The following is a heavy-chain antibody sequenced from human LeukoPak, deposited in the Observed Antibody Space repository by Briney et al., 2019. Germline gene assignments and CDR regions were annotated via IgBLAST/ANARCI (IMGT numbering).Heavy chain of an antibody. J-gene: IGHJ4*02. Sequence: PSETLSLTCTVSGGSISSSSYYWGWIRQPPGKGLEWIGSIYYSGSTYYNPSLKSRVTISVDTSKNQFSLKLSSVTAADTALYYCAKDPGRYCSGGSCYSTPRYFDYWGQGTLVTVSS. CDR3: AKDPGRYCSGGSCYSTPRYFDY. D-gene: IGHD2-15*01. CDR1: GGSISSSSYY. CDR2: IYYSGST. V-gene: IGHV4-39*07.